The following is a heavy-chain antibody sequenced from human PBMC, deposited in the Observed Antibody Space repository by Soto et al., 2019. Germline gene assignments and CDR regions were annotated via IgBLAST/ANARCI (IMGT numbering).Heavy chain of an antibody. J-gene: IGHJ6*03. CDR3: ASGYTSGSYYYYYMDV. V-gene: IGHV1-69*02. CDR2: IIPILGIA. Sequence: SVKVSCKASGGTFSSYTISWVRQAPGQGLEWMGRIIPILGIANYAQKFQGRVTITADKSTSTAYMELSSLRSEDTAVYYCASGYTSGSYYYYYMDVWGKGTTVTVSS. CDR1: GGTFSSYT. D-gene: IGHD5-12*01.